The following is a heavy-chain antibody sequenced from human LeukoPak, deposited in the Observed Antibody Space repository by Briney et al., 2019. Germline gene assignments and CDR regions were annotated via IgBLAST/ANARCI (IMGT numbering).Heavy chain of an antibody. CDR1: GYSFTSYW. Sequence: GESLKISCKGSGYSFTSYWIGWVRQMPGKGLEWMGIIYPGDSDTRYSPSFQGQVTISADKSISTAYLQWSSLKASDTAMYYGARFATTVTNYFDYWGQGTLVTVSS. CDR2: IYPGDSDT. J-gene: IGHJ4*02. CDR3: ARFATTVTNYFDY. V-gene: IGHV5-51*01. D-gene: IGHD4-17*01.